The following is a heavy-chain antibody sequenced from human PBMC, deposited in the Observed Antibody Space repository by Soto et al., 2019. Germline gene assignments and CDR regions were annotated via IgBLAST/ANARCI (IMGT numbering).Heavy chain of an antibody. V-gene: IGHV5-51*01. D-gene: IGHD2-15*01. CDR2: IYPGDSDT. CDR1: GYTFTDYW. CDR3: TRDGVCDEWCYYYGMDV. J-gene: IGHJ6*02. Sequence: GESLKISCKGSGYTFTDYWIGWVRQLPGKGLEWMGIIYPGDSDTRYSPSFQGHVTITVDKSTSTAYLQMNSLRAEDTAVYYCTRDGVCDEWCYYYGMDVWGQGTTVTVSS.